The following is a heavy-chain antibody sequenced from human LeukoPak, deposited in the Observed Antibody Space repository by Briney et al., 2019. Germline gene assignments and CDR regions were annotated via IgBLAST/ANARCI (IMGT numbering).Heavy chain of an antibody. V-gene: IGHV3-23*01. CDR2: ISNNGGYT. CDR3: AKAASSSWPSYYYGMDV. CDR1: GFTFSRSA. J-gene: IGHJ6*02. D-gene: IGHD6-13*01. Sequence: GSLILSCAASGFTFSRSAMSWVRQAPGKGLEWVSVISNNGGYTYYADSVQGRFTISRDNSKNTVYLQMSSLRVDDTAVYYCAKAASSSWPSYYYGMDVWGQGTTVTVSS.